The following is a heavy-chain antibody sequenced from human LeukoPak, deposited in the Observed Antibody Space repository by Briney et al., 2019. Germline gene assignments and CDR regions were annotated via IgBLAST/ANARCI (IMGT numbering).Heavy chain of an antibody. V-gene: IGHV4-34*01. J-gene: IGHJ4*02. CDR3: ARLLSSGWYGNLYYFDY. D-gene: IGHD6-19*01. Sequence: SETLSLTCAVYGGSFSGYYWSWIRQPPGKGLEWIGEINHSGSTNYNPSLKSRVTISVDTSKNQFSLKLSSVTAADTAVYYCARLLSSGWYGNLYYFDYWGQGTLVTVSS. CDR1: GGSFSGYY. CDR2: INHSGST.